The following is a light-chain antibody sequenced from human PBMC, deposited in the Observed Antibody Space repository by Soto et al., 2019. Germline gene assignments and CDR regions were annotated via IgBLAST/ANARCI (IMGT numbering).Light chain of an antibody. V-gene: IGKV3-20*01. CDR2: GAS. Sequence: EILLTQSPSTLAVSPGERVILSCRASPSVSGSNLAWYQKKPGQAPRIVIYGASSRATGIPDRFSGSGSGTDFTLTIRRLEHEDFAVYYCQQYDSFGQGTKVDIK. J-gene: IGKJ1*01. CDR1: PSVSGSN. CDR3: QQYDS.